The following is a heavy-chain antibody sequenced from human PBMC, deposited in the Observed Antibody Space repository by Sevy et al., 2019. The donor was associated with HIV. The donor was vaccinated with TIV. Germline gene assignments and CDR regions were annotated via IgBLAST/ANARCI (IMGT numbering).Heavy chain of an antibody. CDR2: ISAYNGNT. Sequence: ASVKVSCKASGYTFTSYGISWVRQAPGQGLEWMGWISAYNGNTNYAQKLQGRVTMTTDTSTSTAYMELRGLRSDDTAVYYCAGDSSSWYVDYWGQGTLVTVSS. CDR3: AGDSSSWYVDY. D-gene: IGHD6-13*01. V-gene: IGHV1-18*01. J-gene: IGHJ4*02. CDR1: GYTFTSYG.